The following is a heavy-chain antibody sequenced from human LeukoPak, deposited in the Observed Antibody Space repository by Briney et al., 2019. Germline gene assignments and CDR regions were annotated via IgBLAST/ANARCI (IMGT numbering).Heavy chain of an antibody. V-gene: IGHV4-61*02. J-gene: IGHJ4*02. Sequence: SETLSLTCIVSGDSISSGYYFWNWMRQPAGKGLEWIGRIYTSGSTNYNPSLKSRVTMSVDTSKNQFSLKLSSVTAADTAVYYCARHIWGDYFDYWGQGTLVTVSS. CDR2: IYTSGST. CDR3: ARHIWGDYFDY. D-gene: IGHD3-16*01. CDR1: GDSISSGYYF.